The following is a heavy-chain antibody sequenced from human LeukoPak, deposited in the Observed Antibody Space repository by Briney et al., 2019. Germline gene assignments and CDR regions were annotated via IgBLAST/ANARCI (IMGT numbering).Heavy chain of an antibody. J-gene: IGHJ3*02. V-gene: IGHV4-4*07. CDR3: ARGRYCSADICSGGDAFDI. CDR2: IYTRGST. D-gene: IGHD2-15*01. Sequence: SETLSLTCTVSGGSTNNYYWSWIRQPAGEGLEWIGRIYTRGSTNYNPSLKSRVTMSVDTSKNQFSLKLSSVTAADTAVYYCARGRYCSADICSGGDAFDIWGQGTMVSVSS. CDR1: GGSTNNYY.